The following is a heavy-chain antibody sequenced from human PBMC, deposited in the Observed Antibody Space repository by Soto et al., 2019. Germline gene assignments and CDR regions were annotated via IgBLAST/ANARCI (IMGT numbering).Heavy chain of an antibody. V-gene: IGHV3-11*06. J-gene: IGHJ5*01. D-gene: IGHD5-12*01. CDR3: ARDPTSGDGYVFDS. CDR1: GFSFSDYY. CDR2: ISSSSSYA. Sequence: GGSLRLSCAASGFSFSDYYMSWIRQAPGKGLEWVSYISSSSSYAHYADSVKGRFTISRDNAKNSVYLQMNSLRAEDSAVYYCARDPTSGDGYVFDSWGQGALVTVSS.